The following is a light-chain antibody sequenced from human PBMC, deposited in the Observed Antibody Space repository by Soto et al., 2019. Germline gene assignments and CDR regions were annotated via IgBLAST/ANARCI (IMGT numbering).Light chain of an antibody. CDR3: QQYNSYP. J-gene: IGKJ1*01. V-gene: IGKV1-5*01. CDR1: QSISNW. Sequence: DIQMTQSPSTLPASVGDRVTITCRASQSISNWLAWYQRKPGTAPKVLIYHASNLQSGVPSRFSGSGSGTEFTLTISSLQPDDFATYYCQQYNSYPFGQGTKVDIX. CDR2: HAS.